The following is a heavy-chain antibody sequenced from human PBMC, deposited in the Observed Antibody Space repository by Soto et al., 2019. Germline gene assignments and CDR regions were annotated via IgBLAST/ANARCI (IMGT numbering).Heavy chain of an antibody. CDR3: VRSPRDFLYGLDV. V-gene: IGHV1-2*04. D-gene: IGHD2-21*02. CDR2: INPDTGVT. J-gene: IGHJ6*02. CDR1: GYSFSDYY. Sequence: QVQLVQSGAEVKKPGASVKVSCKASGYSFSDYYIHWVRQAPGQGLEWLGWINPDTGVTHFAQKFQGWVTMTRDSSISTAYLELTRLTSDDKPVYYCVRSPRDFLYGLDVWGQGTTVTVSS.